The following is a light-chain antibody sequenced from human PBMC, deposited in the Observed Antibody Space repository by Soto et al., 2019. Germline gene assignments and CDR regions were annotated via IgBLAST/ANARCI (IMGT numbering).Light chain of an antibody. CDR3: QHYGSSLRT. J-gene: IGKJ2*01. Sequence: EIVLTQSPGTLSLSPGERATLSCRASQSVTSNSLAWYQQKVGQPPRLLIYRASNRATGIPDRFTGSGSGTDFTLTITRLEPEDFAVYYCQHYGSSLRTFCRGTKLEIK. V-gene: IGKV3-20*01. CDR1: QSVTSNS. CDR2: RAS.